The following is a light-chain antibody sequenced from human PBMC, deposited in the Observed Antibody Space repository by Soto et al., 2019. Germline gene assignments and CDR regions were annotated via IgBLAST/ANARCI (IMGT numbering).Light chain of an antibody. CDR1: QRITNNF. V-gene: IGKV3-20*01. Sequence: EIVLTQSPVTLSLSPGEIATLSCRASQRITNNFLAWFQQKAGLAPRLLIYGASTRASGVPDRFSGGGSGTDFVLTISRLEPEDFAVYYCQQYGRSPFTFGQGTKLQIK. CDR3: QQYGRSPFT. CDR2: GAS. J-gene: IGKJ2*01.